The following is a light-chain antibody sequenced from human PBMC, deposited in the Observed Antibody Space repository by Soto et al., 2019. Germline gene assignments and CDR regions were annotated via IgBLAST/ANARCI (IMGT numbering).Light chain of an antibody. CDR1: QSISFN. CDR2: IAS. CDR3: QQYNNWPSWT. V-gene: IGKV3-15*01. Sequence: EIVMTRSPAALSVSPGERVTLSCRASQSISFNLSWYQQKPVQAPRLLIYIASTRAAGIPARFSGSGSGTEFTLTISSLQSEDSAIYYCQQYNNWPSWTFGQGTKV. J-gene: IGKJ1*01.